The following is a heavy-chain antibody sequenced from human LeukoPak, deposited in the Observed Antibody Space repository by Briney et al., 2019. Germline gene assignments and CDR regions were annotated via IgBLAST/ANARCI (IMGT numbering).Heavy chain of an antibody. V-gene: IGHV4-59*01. CDR3: ARDHYYDSSGYYGTLDAFDI. CDR1: GFTFSDYY. J-gene: IGHJ3*02. D-gene: IGHD3-22*01. Sequence: GSLRLSCAASGFTFSDYYMSWIRQAPGKGLEWIGYIYYSGSTNYNSSLKSRVTISVDTSKNQFSLKLSSVTAADTAVYYCARDHYYDSSGYYGTLDAFDIWGQGTMVTVSS. CDR2: IYYSGST.